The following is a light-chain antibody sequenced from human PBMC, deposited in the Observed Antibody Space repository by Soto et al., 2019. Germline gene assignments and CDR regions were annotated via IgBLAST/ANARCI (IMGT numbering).Light chain of an antibody. J-gene: IGKJ1*01. V-gene: IGKV1-5*01. Sequence: DIQMTQSPSTLSASVGDRVTITCRASQSISSWLAWYQQKPGKAPKLLIYDASSLESGVPSRFSGSGSGTEFTLTISSLQPDEFATYYCQQYNSWWTFGQGTKVDIK. CDR1: QSISSW. CDR3: QQYNSWWT. CDR2: DAS.